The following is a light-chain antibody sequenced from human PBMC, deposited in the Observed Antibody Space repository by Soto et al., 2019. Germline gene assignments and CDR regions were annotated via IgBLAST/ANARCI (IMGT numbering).Light chain of an antibody. CDR2: AAS. V-gene: IGKV2-40*01. CDR3: QQLDSFPLT. CDR1: QSLLDSDDGKIY. Sequence: DIVMTQSPLSLPVTPGEPATISCRSSQSLLDSDDGKIYLDWFLQKPGRAPKLLIFAASNLQSGVPVRFSGSGSGTDFILSINSLQPEDVATYYCQQLDSFPLTFGQGTRLEIK. J-gene: IGKJ5*01.